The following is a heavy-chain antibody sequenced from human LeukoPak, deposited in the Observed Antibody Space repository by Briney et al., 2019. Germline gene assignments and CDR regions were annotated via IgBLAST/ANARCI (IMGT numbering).Heavy chain of an antibody. D-gene: IGHD3-3*01. CDR3: ARVTSGRFWSGYFYYYGMDV. V-gene: IGHV4-59*12. CDR2: IYYSGST. Sequence: SETLSLTCTVSGGSISSYYWSWIRQPPGKGLEWIGYIYYSGSTNYNPSLKSRVTISVDTSKNQFSLKLSSVTAADTAVYYCARVTSGRFWSGYFYYYGMDVWGQGTTVTVSS. J-gene: IGHJ6*02. CDR1: GGSISSYY.